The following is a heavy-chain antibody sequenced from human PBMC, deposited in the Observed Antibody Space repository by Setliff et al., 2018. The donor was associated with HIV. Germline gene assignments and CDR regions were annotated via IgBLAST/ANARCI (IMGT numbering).Heavy chain of an antibody. CDR1: GDTFTSFA. J-gene: IGHJ4*02. D-gene: IGHD6-13*01. Sequence: EASVKVSCKGSGDTFTSFAINWVRQAPGQGLEWLGRIIPVFGTANYAQKFQARVTITVDKSTNTAYMALSSLRHDDTAIYYCARGIAATLDYWGQGTLVTVS. CDR2: IIPVFGTA. V-gene: IGHV1-69*06. CDR3: ARGIAATLDY.